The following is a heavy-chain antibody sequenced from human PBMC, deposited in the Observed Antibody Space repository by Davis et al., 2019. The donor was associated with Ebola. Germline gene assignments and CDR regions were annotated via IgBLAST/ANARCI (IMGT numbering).Heavy chain of an antibody. CDR2: ISSSGSTI. D-gene: IGHD1-1*01. CDR3: ARDLLLEDNWFDP. J-gene: IGHJ5*02. Sequence: PGGSLRLSCAASGFTFSDYYMSWIRQAPGKGLEWVSYISSSGSTIYYADSVKGRFTISRDNAKNSLYLQMNSLRAEDTAVYYCARDLLLEDNWFDPWGQGTLVTVSS. CDR1: GFTFSDYY. V-gene: IGHV3-11*01.